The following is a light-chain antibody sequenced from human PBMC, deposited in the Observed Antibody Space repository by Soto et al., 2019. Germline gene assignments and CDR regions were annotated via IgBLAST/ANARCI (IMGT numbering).Light chain of an antibody. CDR2: AAS. J-gene: IGKJ3*01. V-gene: IGKV1-27*01. CDR1: QGISNY. Sequence: DIQMTHSPSSLSASVGDRVTITCRASQGISNYLAWYQQKPGKVPKLLIYAASTLQLGIPSRFSGSGSGTDFTLTISCLQPEDVATYYCQKHNRAPFTFGPGTKVDIK. CDR3: QKHNRAPFT.